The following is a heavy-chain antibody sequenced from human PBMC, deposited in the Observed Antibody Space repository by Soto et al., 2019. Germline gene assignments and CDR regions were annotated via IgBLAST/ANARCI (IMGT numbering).Heavy chain of an antibody. J-gene: IGHJ4*02. Sequence: EVQLVESGGGLVQPGGSLRLSCAASGFTFSGYWMHWVRQVAGKGLVWVSRINTDGSSTTYADSVKGRFTISRDNAKNTLYLQMNSLRAEDTAVYYCVKAAARGDYWGQGTLVTVAS. CDR2: INTDGSST. D-gene: IGHD3-10*01. CDR3: VKAAARGDY. V-gene: IGHV3-74*03. CDR1: GFTFSGYW.